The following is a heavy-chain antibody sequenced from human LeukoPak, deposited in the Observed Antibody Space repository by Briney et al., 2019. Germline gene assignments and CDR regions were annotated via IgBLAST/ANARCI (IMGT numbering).Heavy chain of an antibody. CDR3: AREPAAGWGNY. Sequence: SETLSLTCAVYGGSFSGYYWSWIRQPPGKGLEWIGEINHSGSTNYNPSLKSRVTISVDTSKNQFSLKLSSVTDADTAVYYCAREPAAGWGNYWGQGTLVTVSS. CDR2: INHSGST. V-gene: IGHV4-34*01. J-gene: IGHJ4*02. CDR1: GGSFSGYY. D-gene: IGHD6-13*01.